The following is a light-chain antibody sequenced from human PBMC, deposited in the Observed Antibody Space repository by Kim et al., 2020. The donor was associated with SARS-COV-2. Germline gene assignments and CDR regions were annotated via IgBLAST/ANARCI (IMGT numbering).Light chain of an antibody. CDR1: SGSVSTSYY. CDR3: VRYMGSGIWV. CDR2: STN. J-gene: IGLJ3*02. Sequence: GTVTLTCGLSSGSVSTSYYPSWYQQTPGQAPRTLIYSTNTRSSGVPDRFSGSIRGNKAALAIAGAQADDESDYYCVRYMGSGIWVIGGGTQLTVL. V-gene: IGLV8-61*01.